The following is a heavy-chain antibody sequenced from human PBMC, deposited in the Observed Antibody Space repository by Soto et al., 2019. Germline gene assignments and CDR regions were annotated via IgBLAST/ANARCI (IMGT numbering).Heavy chain of an antibody. CDR3: ASSKLLWFGELYSYGMDV. Sequence: ASVKVSCKASGYTFTSYDINWVRQATGQGLEWMGWMNPNSGNTGYAQKFQGRVTITADESTSTAYMELRSLRSEDTAVYYCASSKLLWFGELYSYGMDVWGPGTTVTVSS. V-gene: IGHV1-8*01. CDR1: GYTFTSYD. D-gene: IGHD3-10*01. CDR2: MNPNSGNT. J-gene: IGHJ6*02.